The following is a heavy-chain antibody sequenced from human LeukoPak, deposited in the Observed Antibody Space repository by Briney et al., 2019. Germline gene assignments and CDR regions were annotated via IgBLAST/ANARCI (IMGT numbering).Heavy chain of an antibody. V-gene: IGHV4-4*07. J-gene: IGHJ4*02. D-gene: IGHD3-22*01. Sequence: SETLSLTCTVSGGSISSYYWSWIRQPAGKGLEWIGRIYTSGSTNYNPSLKSRVTMSVDTSKNQFSLKLSSVTAADTAVYYCARDPYYYDSSGPLMGIFDYWGQGTLVTVSS. CDR1: GGSISSYY. CDR2: IYTSGST. CDR3: ARDPYYYDSSGPLMGIFDY.